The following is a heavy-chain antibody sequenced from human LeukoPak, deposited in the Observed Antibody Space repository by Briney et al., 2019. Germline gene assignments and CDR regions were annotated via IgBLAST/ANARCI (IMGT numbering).Heavy chain of an antibody. V-gene: IGHV3-15*01. J-gene: IGHJ6*03. D-gene: IGHD4-17*01. Sequence: GGSLRLSCAASGFTFSSYEMNWVRQAPGKGLEWVGRIKSKTDGGTTDYAAPVKGRFTISRDDSKNTLYLQMNSLKTEDTAVYYCTTDLGYGDYYYYYYMDVWGKGTTVTVSS. CDR2: IKSKTDGGTT. CDR3: TTDLGYGDYYYYYYMDV. CDR1: GFTFSSYE.